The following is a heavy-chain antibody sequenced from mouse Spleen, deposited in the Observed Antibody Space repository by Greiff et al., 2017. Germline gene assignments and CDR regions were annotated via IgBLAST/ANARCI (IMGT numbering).Heavy chain of an antibody. V-gene: IGHV1-15*01. CDR2: IDPETGGT. CDR3: TRGDSGAY. J-gene: IGHJ3*01. CDR1: GYTFTDYE. D-gene: IGHD3-1*01. Sequence: QVQLQQSGAELVRPGASVTLSCKASGYTFTDYEMHWVKQTPVHGLEWIGAIDPETGGTAYNQKFKGKAILTADKSSSTAYMELRSLTSEDSAVYYCTRGDSGAYWGQGTLVTVSA.